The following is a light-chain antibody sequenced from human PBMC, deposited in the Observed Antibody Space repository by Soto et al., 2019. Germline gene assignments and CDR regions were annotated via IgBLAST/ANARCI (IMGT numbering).Light chain of an antibody. CDR2: EVS. CDR3: SAYAGSNNLA. CDR1: SSDVGGYNY. J-gene: IGLJ2*01. V-gene: IGLV2-8*01. Sequence: QSALTQPPSASGSPGQSVTISCTGTSSDVGGYNYVSWYQQHPGKAPKLMIYEVSKRPSGVPDRFSGSKSGNTASLTVSGLQAEDEADYYRSAYAGSNNLAFGGGTKVTVL.